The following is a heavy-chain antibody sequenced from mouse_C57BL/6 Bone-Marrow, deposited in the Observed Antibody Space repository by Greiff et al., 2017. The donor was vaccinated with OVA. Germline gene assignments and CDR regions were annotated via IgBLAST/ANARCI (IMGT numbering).Heavy chain of an antibody. CDR3: GRSIYYDDKDY. D-gene: IGHD2-13*01. V-gene: IGHV1-82*01. CDR1: GYAFSSSW. Sequence: QVQLQQPGPELVKPGASVKLSCKASGYAFSSSWMHWVKQRPGQGLEWIGQLYPGDGDTNYNGKFKGKATLTVDKSSSTAYMQLSSLTSEDSAVCFCGRSIYYDDKDYWGKGTTLTVSS. J-gene: IGHJ2*01. CDR2: LYPGDGDT.